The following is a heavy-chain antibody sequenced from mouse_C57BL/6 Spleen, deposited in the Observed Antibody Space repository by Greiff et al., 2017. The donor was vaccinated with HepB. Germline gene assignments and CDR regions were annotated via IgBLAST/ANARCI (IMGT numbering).Heavy chain of an antibody. J-gene: IGHJ4*01. CDR2: IYPGDGDT. V-gene: IGHV1-82*01. Sequence: QVQLKQSGPELVKPGASVKISCKASGYAFTSYWMNWVKQRPGQGLEWIGRIYPGDGDTNYNGKFKGKATLTADKSSSTAYMQLSSLTSDDSAVYFWGRRALGRRDYAIDYWGQGTSVTVSS. CDR3: GRRALGRRDYAIDY. D-gene: IGHD4-1*01. CDR1: GYAFTSYW.